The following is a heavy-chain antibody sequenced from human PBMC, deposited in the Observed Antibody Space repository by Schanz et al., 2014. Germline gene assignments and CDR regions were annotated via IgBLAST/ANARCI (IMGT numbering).Heavy chain of an antibody. D-gene: IGHD3-10*01. CDR2: IYSGIGA. CDR3: ARDFDDRRGYGSGYCLGDCMDV. CDR1: GFTFNSYA. Sequence: DVQLLESGGGLVQPGGSLRLSCAASGFTFNSYAMTWVRQAPGKGLEWVSVIYSGIGAYYADSVKDRFTVSRDNSKNTVYLLMNRLRAEDTAVYYCARDFDDRRGYGSGYCLGDCMDVWGQGTTVTVSS. J-gene: IGHJ6*02. V-gene: IGHV3-66*01.